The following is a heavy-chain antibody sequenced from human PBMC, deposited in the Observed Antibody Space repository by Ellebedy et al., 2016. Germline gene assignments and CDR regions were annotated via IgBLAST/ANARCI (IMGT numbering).Heavy chain of an antibody. J-gene: IGHJ4*02. D-gene: IGHD2-2*01. CDR3: ARLSNTNSFFDS. CDR1: GFTFSSYA. Sequence: LSLTXAASGFTFSSYAMSWVRQAPGKGLEWVSSISATGADTQYADSGMGRFTISRDNSKNTLFLRMNSLRADDTATYYCARLSNTNSFFDSWGQGTLVTVSS. V-gene: IGHV3-23*01. CDR2: ISATGADT.